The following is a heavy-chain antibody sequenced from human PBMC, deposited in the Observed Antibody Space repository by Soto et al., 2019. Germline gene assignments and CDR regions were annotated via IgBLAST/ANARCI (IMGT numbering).Heavy chain of an antibody. CDR1: GFTFSSYW. V-gene: IGHV3-74*01. CDR2: IHSDGGSS. D-gene: IGHD3-10*01. CDR3: ARRSGSGPYGLDV. J-gene: IGHJ6*02. Sequence: VGSLRLSCAASGFTFSSYWMYWVRQAPGKGLVWVSRIHSDGGSSTYADSVKGRFTISRDNAKNTLYLQMNGLRAEDTAVYYCARRSGSGPYGLDVWGQGTTVTVSS.